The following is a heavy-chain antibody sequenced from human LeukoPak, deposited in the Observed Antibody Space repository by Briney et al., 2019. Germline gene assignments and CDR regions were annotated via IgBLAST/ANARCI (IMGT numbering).Heavy chain of an antibody. CDR1: GYTFTSYG. Sequence: EASAKVSCKASGYTFTSYGISWVRQAPGQGLEGMGWISAYNGNTNYAQKLQGRVTMTTDTSTSTAYMELRSLRSDDTAVYYCARGHGSGSYYRLAYYYGMDVWGQGTTVTVSS. D-gene: IGHD3-10*01. CDR3: ARGHGSGSYYRLAYYYGMDV. V-gene: IGHV1-18*01. CDR2: ISAYNGNT. J-gene: IGHJ6*02.